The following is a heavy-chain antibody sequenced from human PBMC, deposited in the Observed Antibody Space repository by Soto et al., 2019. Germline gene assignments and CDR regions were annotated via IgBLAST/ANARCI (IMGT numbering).Heavy chain of an antibody. Sequence: GVLRLSCGASGFPFRRHAMSWGRRAPGKGLEWVSLISGSGVGTFYADSVKGRFTISRDNSKNTLYLQMNSLRAEDTAVYYCAKHAAAAAPDYWGQGTLVTVSS. J-gene: IGHJ4*02. CDR1: GFPFRRHA. CDR2: ISGSGVGT. V-gene: IGHV3-23*01. CDR3: AKHAAAAAPDY. D-gene: IGHD6-13*01.